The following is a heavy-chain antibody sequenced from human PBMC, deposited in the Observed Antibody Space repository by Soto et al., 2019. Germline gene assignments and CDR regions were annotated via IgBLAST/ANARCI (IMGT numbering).Heavy chain of an antibody. J-gene: IGHJ4*02. V-gene: IGHV4-59*01. CDR3: ARVAYYYDSSGYQSLYYFDY. CDR1: GTSFTTYY. Sequence: SETLSLTCSVSGTSFTTYYWSWIRQPPGKGLEWIGYIFYSGHLKYNPSLKSRVTMSVDTSKNQVSLKLSSVTAADTAVYYCARVAYYYDSSGYQSLYYFDYWGQGTLVTVSS. CDR2: IFYSGHL. D-gene: IGHD3-22*01.